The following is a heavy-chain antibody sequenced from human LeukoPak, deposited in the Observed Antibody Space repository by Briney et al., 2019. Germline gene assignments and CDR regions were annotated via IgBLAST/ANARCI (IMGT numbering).Heavy chain of an antibody. V-gene: IGHV4-4*07. J-gene: IGHJ4*02. Sequence: PSETLSLTCTVSGGSISSYYWSWIRQPAGKGLEWIGRIYTSGSTNYNPSLKSRVTMSVDTSKNQFSLKLSSVTAADTAVYYCARSPRGRGSYLRSVFDYWGQGTLVSVSS. CDR1: GGSISSYY. CDR3: ARSPRGRGSYLRSVFDY. D-gene: IGHD1-26*01. CDR2: IYTSGST.